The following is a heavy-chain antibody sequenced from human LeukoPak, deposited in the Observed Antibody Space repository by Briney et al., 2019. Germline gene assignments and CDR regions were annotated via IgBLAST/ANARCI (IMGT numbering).Heavy chain of an antibody. CDR1: GFTFCGFW. J-gene: IGHJ4*02. D-gene: IGHD5-18*01. V-gene: IGHV3-7*01. CDR2: IYQDGSEK. CDR3: ARDLSGVTGYTYGRGIDY. Sequence: PGGSLRLSSVASGFTFCGFWMSWVGPAPGQGLEWGANIYQDGSEKYYVDSVKGRFTISRDNAKTSLYLQMNSLRAEDTAVYYCARDLSGVTGYTYGRGIDYWGQGTLVTVSS.